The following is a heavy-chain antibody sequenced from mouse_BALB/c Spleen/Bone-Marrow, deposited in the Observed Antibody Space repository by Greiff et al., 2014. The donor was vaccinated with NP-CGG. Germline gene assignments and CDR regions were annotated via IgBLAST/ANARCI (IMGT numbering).Heavy chain of an antibody. J-gene: IGHJ3*01. D-gene: IGHD4-1*01. CDR1: CFSLTSYG. CDR3: AKGTGNGFAY. Sequence: QGQLKGAGPCPMQPPQSLSINRPISCFSLTSYGVHLGRPFPGKGLEWLGVIWRGGSTDYNAAFMSRLSITKDNSKSQVFFKMNSLQADDTAIYYCAKGTGNGFAYWGQGTLVSVSA. V-gene: IGHV2-5*01. CDR2: IWRGGST.